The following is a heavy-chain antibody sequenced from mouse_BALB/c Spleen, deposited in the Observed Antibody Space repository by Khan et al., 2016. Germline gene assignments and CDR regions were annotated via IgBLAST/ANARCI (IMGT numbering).Heavy chain of an antibody. V-gene: IGHV5-12*02. CDR3: ARSIHYYGYVTY. D-gene: IGHD1-2*01. CDR2: ISNGGGST. CDR1: GFTFSDYY. J-gene: IGHJ3*01. Sequence: EVELVESGGGLVQPGGSLKLSCATSGFTFSDYYMYWVRQTPEKRLEWVAYISNGGGSTYYPATVKGRFTISRNNAKNTRYLQMSRLKSEDTAMYYCARSIHYYGYVTYWGQGTLVTVSA.